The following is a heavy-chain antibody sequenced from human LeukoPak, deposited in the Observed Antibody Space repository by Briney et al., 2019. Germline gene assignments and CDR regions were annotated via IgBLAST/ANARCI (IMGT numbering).Heavy chain of an antibody. J-gene: IGHJ4*02. CDR3: ARRAGEYSHPYDY. D-gene: IGHD4-17*01. V-gene: IGHV3-53*01. Sequence: PGGSLRLSCAASGFTVSSNYMSWVRQAPGKGLEWVSFIYSGGNTHYSDSVQGRFTISRDNSKNTLYLQMNSLRAEDTAVYYCARRAGEYSHPYDYWGQGTLVTVSS. CDR1: GFTVSSNY. CDR2: IYSGGNT.